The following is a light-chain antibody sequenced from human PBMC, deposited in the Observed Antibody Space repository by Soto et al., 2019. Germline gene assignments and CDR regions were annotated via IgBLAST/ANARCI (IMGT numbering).Light chain of an antibody. J-gene: IGKJ1*01. Sequence: DIQMTQSPSTLSASVGDTVTITCRASQTIRTWLAWYQHTPGKAPNLLIYAASSLESGVPSRFSGSGSATEFTLTISSLQPDDFATYYCQQYYSHSTFGQGTKVDIK. CDR1: QTIRTW. CDR2: AAS. CDR3: QQYYSHST. V-gene: IGKV1-5*03.